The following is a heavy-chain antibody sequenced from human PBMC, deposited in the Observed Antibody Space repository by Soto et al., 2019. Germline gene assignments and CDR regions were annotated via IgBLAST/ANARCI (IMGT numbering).Heavy chain of an antibody. CDR1: GGSISSGGYY. CDR3: ARAQAAAGTDV. Sequence: LSLTCTVSGGSISSGGYYWSWIRQHPGKGLEWIGYIYCSGGTYYNPSLKSRVTISVDTSKNQFSLKLSSVTAADTAVYYCARAQAAAGTDVWGQGTTVTVSS. J-gene: IGHJ6*02. V-gene: IGHV4-31*03. D-gene: IGHD6-13*01. CDR2: IYCSGGT.